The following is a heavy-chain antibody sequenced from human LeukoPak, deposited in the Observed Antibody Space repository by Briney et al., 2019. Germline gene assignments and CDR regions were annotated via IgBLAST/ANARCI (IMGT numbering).Heavy chain of an antibody. CDR3: ARDPAPATGAFDI. V-gene: IGHV3-53*01. J-gene: IGHJ3*02. Sequence: GGSLRLSCAASGFTISSNYMNWVRQAPGKGLEWVSVIFNSGVTYYADSVKGRFTISRDTSKNTLYLQMNSLRVDDTAVYYCARDPAPATGAFDIWGQGTMVIIS. D-gene: IGHD1-1*01. CDR1: GFTISSNY. CDR2: IFNSGVT.